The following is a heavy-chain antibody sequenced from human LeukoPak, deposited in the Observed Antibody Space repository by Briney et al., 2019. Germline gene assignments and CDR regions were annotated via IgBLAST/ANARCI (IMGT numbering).Heavy chain of an antibody. CDR2: IYSGGST. J-gene: IGHJ6*03. CDR3: ASSVVPAATYYMDV. CDR1: GFTVSSNY. D-gene: IGHD2-2*01. V-gene: IGHV3-53*01. Sequence: GGSLRLSCAASGFTVSSNYMSWVRQAPGKGLEWVSVIYSGGSTYYADSVKGRFTISRDNSKNTLYLQMNSLRAEDTAVYYCASSVVPAATYYMDVWGKGTTVTVSS.